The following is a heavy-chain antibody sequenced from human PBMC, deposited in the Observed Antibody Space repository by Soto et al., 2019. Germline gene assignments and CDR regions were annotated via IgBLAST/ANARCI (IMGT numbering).Heavy chain of an antibody. CDR2: IKQDGNEK. J-gene: IGHJ3*02. Sequence: AGGLMRLWWGVRGGTFSDSGRSWVRQDKGKGLEWVANIKQDGNEKYYVDSVKGRFTISRDNAKNSLYLQMNSLRAEDTAVYYCARGLGSSGWYSPWDAFDIWGQGTMVTVS. V-gene: IGHV3-7*01. CDR3: ARGLGSSGWYSPWDAFDI. CDR1: GGTFSDSG. D-gene: IGHD6-19*01.